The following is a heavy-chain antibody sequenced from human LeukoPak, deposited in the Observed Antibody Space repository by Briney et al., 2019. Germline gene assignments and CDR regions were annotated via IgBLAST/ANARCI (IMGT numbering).Heavy chain of an antibody. V-gene: IGHV4-4*07. J-gene: IGHJ6*02. CDR2: IYTSGSP. CDR1: GGSLSSYY. Sequence: PSETLSLTCTVSGGSLSSYYWSWLRQPAGKGLEGIGRIYTSGSPNYNPSLKSRVTMSVDTSKNQCAQELGSVTAADTAVYYCARGTGGMDVWGQGTTVTVSS. D-gene: IGHD1-1*01. CDR3: ARGTGGMDV.